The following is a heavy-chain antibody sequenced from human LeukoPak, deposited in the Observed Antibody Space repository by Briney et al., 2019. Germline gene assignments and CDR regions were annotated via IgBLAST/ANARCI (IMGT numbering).Heavy chain of an antibody. J-gene: IGHJ4*02. Sequence: PSETLSLTCTVSGGSISSSSYYWGWIRQPPGKGLEWIGSIYYSGSTYYNPSLKSRVTISVDTSKNQFSLKLSSVTAADTAVYYCARTYYDILTGYRFDYWGQGTLVTVSS. D-gene: IGHD3-9*01. CDR3: ARTYYDILTGYRFDY. V-gene: IGHV4-39*01. CDR1: GGSISSSSYY. CDR2: IYYSGST.